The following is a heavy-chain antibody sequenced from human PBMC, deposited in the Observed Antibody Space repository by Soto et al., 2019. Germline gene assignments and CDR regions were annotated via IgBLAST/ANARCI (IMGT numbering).Heavy chain of an antibody. J-gene: IGHJ4*02. Sequence: LRLSCAASGFTFSSYWMSWVRQAPGKGLEWVANIKQDGSEKYYVDSVKGRFTISRDNAKNSLYLQMNSLRAEDTAVYYCAREDASSGWYFHFDYWGQGTLVTVSS. V-gene: IGHV3-7*03. CDR2: IKQDGSEK. CDR1: GFTFSSYW. CDR3: AREDASSGWYFHFDY. D-gene: IGHD6-19*01.